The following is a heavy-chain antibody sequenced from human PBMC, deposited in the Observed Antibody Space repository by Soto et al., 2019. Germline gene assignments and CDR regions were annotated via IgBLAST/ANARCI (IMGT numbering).Heavy chain of an antibody. J-gene: IGHJ4*02. D-gene: IGHD3-10*01. CDR2: ISGSGGST. V-gene: IGHV3-23*01. CDR1: GFTFSSYA. Sequence: GGSLRLSCAASGFTFSSYAMSWVRQAPGKGLEWVSAISGSGGSTYYADSVKGRFTISRDNSKNTLYLQMNSLRAEDTAVYYCASLWFGELLPFDYWGQGTLVTVSS. CDR3: ASLWFGELLPFDY.